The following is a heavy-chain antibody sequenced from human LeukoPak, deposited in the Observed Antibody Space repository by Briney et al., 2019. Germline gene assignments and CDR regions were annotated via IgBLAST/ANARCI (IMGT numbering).Heavy chain of an antibody. Sequence: PPGGSLRLSCAASGFSFSGSAIHWVRQASGKGVEGVGRIRSKVNRYATAYAASVKGRFTISRDDSKNTAYLQMNSLKTEDTAVYYCTGYDFGDYASAYWGQGTLVTVSS. J-gene: IGHJ4*02. CDR3: TGYDFGDYASAY. V-gene: IGHV3-73*01. D-gene: IGHD4-17*01. CDR1: GFSFSGSA. CDR2: IRSKVNRYAT.